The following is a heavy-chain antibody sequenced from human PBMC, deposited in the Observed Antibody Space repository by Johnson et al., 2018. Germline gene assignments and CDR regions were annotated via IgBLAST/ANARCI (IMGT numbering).Heavy chain of an antibody. Sequence: QVQLQESGPGLVKPSETLSLICTVSGDSLSDYYLNWIRQSPGKGLEWIGYTSYRGTSNDNPSLRSRLTISIDTSKNQLSLEMLSVTAADTAVYYCASSPSDYFVSGTYNYWSHGTLVTVSS. CDR1: GDSLSDYY. V-gene: IGHV4-59*01. J-gene: IGHJ4*01. D-gene: IGHD3-10*01. CDR2: TSYRGTS. CDR3: ASSPSDYFVSGTYNY.